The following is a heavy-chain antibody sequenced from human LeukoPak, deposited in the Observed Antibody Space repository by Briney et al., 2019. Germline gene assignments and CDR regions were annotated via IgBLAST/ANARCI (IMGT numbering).Heavy chain of an antibody. Sequence: PGGSLRLSCAASGFSFSTFAMSWVRQAPGKGLEWVSAISGSGGSTYYADSVKGRFTISRDNSKNTLYLQMNSLRAEDTAVYYCAKDGRRVTMIVVVSPPKNIDYWGQGTLVTVSS. CDR3: AKDGRRVTMIVVVSPPKNIDY. V-gene: IGHV3-23*01. CDR1: GFSFSTFA. J-gene: IGHJ4*02. CDR2: ISGSGGST. D-gene: IGHD3-22*01.